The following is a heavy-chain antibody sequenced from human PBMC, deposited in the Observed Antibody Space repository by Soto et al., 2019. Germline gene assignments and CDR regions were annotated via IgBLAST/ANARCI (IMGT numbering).Heavy chain of an antibody. J-gene: IGHJ5*02. CDR3: ARGRSYDSWSGYYDGNWFDP. CDR2: TNHSGST. Sequence: SETLSLTCAVYGGSFSGYYWSWIRQPPGKGLEWIGETNHSGSTNYNPSLKSRVTISVDTSKNQFSLKLSSVTAADTAVYYCARGRSYDSWSGYYDGNWFDPWGQGTLVTVSS. D-gene: IGHD3-3*01. CDR1: GGSFSGYY. V-gene: IGHV4-34*01.